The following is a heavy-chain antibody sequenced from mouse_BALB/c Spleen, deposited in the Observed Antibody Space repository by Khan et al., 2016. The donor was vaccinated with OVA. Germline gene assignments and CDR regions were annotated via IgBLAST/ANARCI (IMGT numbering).Heavy chain of an antibody. CDR3: ARSGYFAWFGY. J-gene: IGHJ3*01. V-gene: IGHV1S56*01. CDR1: GYTFTAYD. Sequence: VQLQESGPELVKPGALVKISCKASGYTFTAYDINWVKQRPGQGLEWIGWLYPGDGSTKYNENFKGKATLTADTSSNTAYMQLSSLTSEDTAVYYCARSGYFAWFGYWGQGTLVTVSA. CDR2: LYPGDGST.